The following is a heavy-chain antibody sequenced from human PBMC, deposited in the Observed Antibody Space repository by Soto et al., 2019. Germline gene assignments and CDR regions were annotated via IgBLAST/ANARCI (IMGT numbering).Heavy chain of an antibody. D-gene: IGHD3-3*01. CDR2: IYYSGCT. CDR1: GGSISSYY. V-gene: IGHV4-59*01. CDR3: ARARRNYDFWHGTTFDP. Sequence: QVQLQESGPGLVKPSETLSLTCTVSGGSISSYYWSWIRQPPGKGLEWIGYIYYSGCTNYNPSLKSRVTKSVDPSKNQFSLKLSSVAVADTAVYYCARARRNYDFWHGTTFDPWGQRTLVTVSS. J-gene: IGHJ5*02.